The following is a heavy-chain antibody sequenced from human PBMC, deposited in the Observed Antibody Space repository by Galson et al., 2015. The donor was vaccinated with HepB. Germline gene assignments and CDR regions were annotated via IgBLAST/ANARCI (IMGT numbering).Heavy chain of an antibody. CDR3: AKAFAATVTNPMTN. CDR1: GFTFTSYG. CDR2: IRFDGSNK. V-gene: IGHV3-30*02. J-gene: IGHJ4*02. D-gene: IGHD6-13*01. Sequence: SLRLSCAASGFTFTSYGMHWVRQAPGKGLEWVSFIRFDGSNKYYLDYVKGRFTISRDDSKNTLYLQMNSLRTEDTAVYYCAKAFAATVTNPMTNWGQGTLVTVSS.